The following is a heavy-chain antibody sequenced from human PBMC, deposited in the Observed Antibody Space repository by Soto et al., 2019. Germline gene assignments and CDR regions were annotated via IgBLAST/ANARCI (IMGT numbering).Heavy chain of an antibody. V-gene: IGHV3-15*01. CDR3: STIIVAAARARFDP. J-gene: IGHJ5*02. Sequence: GGSLRLSCAASGFTFSNAWMTWVRQAPGKGLEWVGRIKSNPDGGTTDYAASVKGRFTISRDDPQNTLFLQMNSLKTDDTAVYYCSTIIVAAARARFDPWGQGTLVTVSS. CDR2: IKSNPDGGTT. D-gene: IGHD2-21*01. CDR1: GFTFSNAW.